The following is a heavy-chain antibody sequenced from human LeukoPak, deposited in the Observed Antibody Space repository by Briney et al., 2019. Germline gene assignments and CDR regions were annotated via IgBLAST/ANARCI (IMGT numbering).Heavy chain of an antibody. CDR1: GGSISTYC. Sequence: SETLSLTCTVSGGSISTYCRTCIGQPPGKGLEWIGYIYYNGATNYNPSLGSRVTTSVDTSKNQFPLRLSSVTAADTAIYYCARPLTRPEPFDIWGQGTMVTVSP. J-gene: IGHJ3*02. V-gene: IGHV4-59*01. D-gene: IGHD6-6*01. CDR2: IYYNGAT. CDR3: ARPLTRPEPFDI.